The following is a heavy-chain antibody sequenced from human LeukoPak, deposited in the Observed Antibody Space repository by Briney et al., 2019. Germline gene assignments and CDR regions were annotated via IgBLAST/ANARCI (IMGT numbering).Heavy chain of an antibody. CDR2: IYYSGST. D-gene: IGHD2-2*01. J-gene: IGHJ4*02. Sequence: ASETLSLTCTVSGGSISSGGYYWSCIRQHPGKGLECIGYIYYSGSTYYNPSLKSRVTISVDTSKNQFSLKLSSVTAAGTAVYYCASSERGSQLLSYYFDYSGQGTLVTVSS. V-gene: IGHV4-31*03. CDR1: GGSISSGGYY. CDR3: ASSERGSQLLSYYFDY.